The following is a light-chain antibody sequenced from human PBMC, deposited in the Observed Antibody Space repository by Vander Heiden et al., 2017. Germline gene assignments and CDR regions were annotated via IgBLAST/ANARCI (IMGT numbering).Light chain of an antibody. V-gene: IGLV1-47*01. CDR3: AAWDDSLSGVV. J-gene: IGLJ2*01. CDR1: SSNIYSNY. CDR2: RNN. Sequence: QSVLTPPPAASATPGQRVPIPCYGSSSNIYSNYVYWYHQLPGTAPNTLLYRNNQRPSGVPDRFSGSKSGTSASLAISGLRSEDEADYYCAAWDDSLSGVVFGGGTKLTVL.